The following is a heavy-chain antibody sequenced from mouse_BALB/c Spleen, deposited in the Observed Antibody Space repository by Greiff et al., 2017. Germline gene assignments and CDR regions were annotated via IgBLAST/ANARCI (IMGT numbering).Heavy chain of an antibody. CDR3: ARLRRGGYYYAMDY. CDR2: ISSGGSYT. Sequence: DVQLQESGGGLVKPGGSLKLSCAASGFTFSSYAMSWVRQTPEKRLEWVATISSGGSYTYYPDSVKGRFTISRDNAKNTLYLQMSSLRSEDTAMYYCARLRRGGYYYAMDYWGQGTSVTVSS. V-gene: IGHV5-9-3*01. J-gene: IGHJ4*01. CDR1: GFTFSSYA. D-gene: IGHD2-12*01.